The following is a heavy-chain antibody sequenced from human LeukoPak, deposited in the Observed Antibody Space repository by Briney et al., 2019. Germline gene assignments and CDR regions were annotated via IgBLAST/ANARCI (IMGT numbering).Heavy chain of an antibody. CDR1: GGAISSGSYY. V-gene: IGHV4-61*02. J-gene: IGHJ4*02. CDR2: IYTSGST. CDR3: AREGEEMATIPFSFDY. D-gene: IGHD5-24*01. Sequence: PSETLSLTCTVAGGAISSGSYYWSWIRRPAGKGLEWIGRIYTSGSTNYNPSLKSRVTISVDTSKNQFSLKLSSVTAADTAVYYCAREGEEMATIPFSFDYWGQGTLVTVSS.